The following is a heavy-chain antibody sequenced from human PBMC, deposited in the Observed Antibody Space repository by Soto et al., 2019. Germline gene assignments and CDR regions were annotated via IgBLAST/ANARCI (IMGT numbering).Heavy chain of an antibody. CDR1: GDSMIGSY. Sequence: SETLSLTCSVSGDSMIGSYWTWIRQPPGSGLQWLGYIYNSGATAYNSSLKSRITVSIDTPNNRFSLNLRSVTAADTAVYYCVRNKVTTMRFFDFWGPGKMVT. D-gene: IGHD4-17*01. CDR3: VRNKVTTMRFFDF. CDR2: IYNSGAT. J-gene: IGHJ4*02. V-gene: IGHV4-59*01.